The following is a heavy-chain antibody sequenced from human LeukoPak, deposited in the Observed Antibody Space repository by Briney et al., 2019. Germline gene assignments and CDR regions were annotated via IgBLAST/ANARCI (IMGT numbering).Heavy chain of an antibody. CDR3: ARGTAAVYFDH. Sequence: GGSLRLSCAASGFTFSSYSMIWVRQAPGKGLEWVSSISISSSYLYYADSVKGRFTISRDNAKNSLYLQMNSLRAEDTAVYYCARGTAAVYFDHWGQGILVTVSS. V-gene: IGHV3-21*01. CDR2: ISISSSYL. J-gene: IGHJ4*02. CDR1: GFTFSSYS. D-gene: IGHD6-13*01.